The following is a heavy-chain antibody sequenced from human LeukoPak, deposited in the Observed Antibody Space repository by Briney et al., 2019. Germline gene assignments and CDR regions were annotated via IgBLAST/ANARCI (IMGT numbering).Heavy chain of an antibody. V-gene: IGHV4-39*07. Sequence: SETLSLTCTVSGGSISSSSYYWGWIRQPPGKGLEWIGSIYYSGSTYYNPSLKSRVTISVDTSKNQFSLKLSSVTAADTAVYYCAREWDPSGYCSGGSCHNWFDPWGQGTLVTVSS. CDR3: AREWDPSGYCSGGSCHNWFDP. CDR2: IYYSGST. D-gene: IGHD2-15*01. J-gene: IGHJ5*02. CDR1: GGSISSSSYY.